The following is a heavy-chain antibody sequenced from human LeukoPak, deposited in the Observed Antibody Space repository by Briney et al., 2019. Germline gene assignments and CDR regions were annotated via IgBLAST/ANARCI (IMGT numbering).Heavy chain of an antibody. Sequence: ASVKVSCKVSGYTLIELSMHWVRQAPGKGLEWMGGFDPEDGETIYAQKFQGRVTMTEDISTDTAYMELSSLRSEETAVYYCATATHFFGVVIHNWFDPWGQGTLVTVSS. CDR3: ATATHFFGVVIHNWFDP. V-gene: IGHV1-24*01. CDR2: FDPEDGET. D-gene: IGHD3-3*01. CDR1: GYTLIELS. J-gene: IGHJ5*02.